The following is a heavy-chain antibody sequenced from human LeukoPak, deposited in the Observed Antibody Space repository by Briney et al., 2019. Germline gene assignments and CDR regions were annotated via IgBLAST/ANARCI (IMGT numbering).Heavy chain of an antibody. D-gene: IGHD6-19*01. Sequence: SETLSLTCTVSGGSISNYYWSWIRQPPGKGLEWIAYIYSSGNTYYNPSLKSRVTISVDTSKNQLSLKLSSVTAADTAVYYCARHIGFSSDWYEFWGPGTLVTVSS. CDR3: ARHIGFSSDWYEF. CDR2: IYSSGNT. CDR1: GGSISNYY. V-gene: IGHV4-59*08. J-gene: IGHJ5*01.